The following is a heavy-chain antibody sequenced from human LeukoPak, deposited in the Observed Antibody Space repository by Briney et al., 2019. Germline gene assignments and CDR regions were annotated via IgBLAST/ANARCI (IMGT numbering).Heavy chain of an antibody. D-gene: IGHD6-13*01. CDR1: GLTVSSNY. CDR2: IYSGGDT. V-gene: IGHV3-53*01. Sequence: GGSLRLSCAASGLTVSSNYMSWVRQAPGKGLEWVSVIYSGGDTYYADSVKGRFTISRDNSKNTLYLQMNSLRAEDTAVYYCARGRIAAPDYYFDYWGQGTLVTVSS. CDR3: ARGRIAAPDYYFDY. J-gene: IGHJ4*02.